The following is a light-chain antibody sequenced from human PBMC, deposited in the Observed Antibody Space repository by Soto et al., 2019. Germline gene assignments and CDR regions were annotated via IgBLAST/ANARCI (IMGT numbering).Light chain of an antibody. CDR1: SRDVGGYNY. CDR2: DVS. V-gene: IGLV2-14*01. Sequence: QSVLTQPASVSGSPGQSITISCTGTSRDVGGYNYVSWYQQHPGKAPKLMIYDVSNRPSGVSNRFSGTKSGNTASLTISGLQAEDEADYYCSSYTSSSTLLYVFGTGTKVTVL. CDR3: SSYTSSSTLLYV. J-gene: IGLJ1*01.